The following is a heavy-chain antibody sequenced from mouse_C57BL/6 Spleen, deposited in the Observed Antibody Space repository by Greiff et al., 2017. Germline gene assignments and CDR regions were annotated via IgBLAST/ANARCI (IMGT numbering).Heavy chain of an antibody. CDR2: ISSGSSTI. D-gene: IGHD2-4*01. J-gene: IGHJ4*01. Sequence: EVMLVESGGGLVKPGGSLKLSCAASGFTFSDYGMHWVRQAPEKGLEWVAYISSGSSTIYYADTVKGRFTISRDNAKNTLFLQMTSLRSEDTAMYYCGRNMITTKNYAMDYWGQGTSVTVSS. CDR3: GRNMITTKNYAMDY. CDR1: GFTFSDYG. V-gene: IGHV5-17*01.